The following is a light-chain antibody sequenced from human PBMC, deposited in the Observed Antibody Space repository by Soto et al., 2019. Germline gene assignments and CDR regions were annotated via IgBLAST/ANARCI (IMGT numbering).Light chain of an antibody. CDR1: QSISSY. CDR3: QLRSNWPPALT. J-gene: IGKJ4*01. CDR2: DAS. Sequence: EIVLTQSPATLSLSPEERATLSCRASQSISSYLAWYQQQPSQAPRLLIYDASNSATGIPARFSGSGAGTDFTLTISSLQPEDFGVYYCQLRSNWPPALTFGGGTKVEIK. V-gene: IGKV3-11*01.